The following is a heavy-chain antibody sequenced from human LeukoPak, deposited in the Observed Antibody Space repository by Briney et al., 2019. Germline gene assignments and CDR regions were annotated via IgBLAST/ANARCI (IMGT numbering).Heavy chain of an antibody. J-gene: IGHJ5*02. Sequence: PGGSLRLSCAASGFTFSSYAMSWVRQAPGKGLEWVSAISGSGGSTYYADSVKGRFTISRDNSKNTLYLQMNSLRAEDTAVYYCAKDPRPQYFDWLEPNWFDPWGQGTLVTVSS. V-gene: IGHV3-23*01. D-gene: IGHD3-9*01. CDR1: GFTFSSYA. CDR3: AKDPRPQYFDWLEPNWFDP. CDR2: ISGSGGST.